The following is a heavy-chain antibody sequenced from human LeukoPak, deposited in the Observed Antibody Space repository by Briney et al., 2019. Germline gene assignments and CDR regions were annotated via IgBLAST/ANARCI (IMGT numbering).Heavy chain of an antibody. J-gene: IGHJ4*02. CDR2: ISDSGGRT. CDR1: GFTFSSYA. V-gene: IGHV3-23*01. D-gene: IGHD2-21*02. CDR3: AKDRSIVMVTAKDY. Sequence: GGSLRLSCTASGFTFSSYAMSWVRQPPGKGLEWVSVISDSGGRTYYADSVKGRFTISRDNSKNTLYLQMNSLRAEDTAVYYCAKDRSIVMVTAKDYWGQGTLVTVSS.